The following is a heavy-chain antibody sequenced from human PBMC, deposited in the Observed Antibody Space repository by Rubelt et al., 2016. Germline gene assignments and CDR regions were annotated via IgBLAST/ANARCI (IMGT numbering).Heavy chain of an antibody. J-gene: IGHJ5*02. Sequence: QVQLQESGPGLVKPSETLSLTCTVSGGSISSYYWSWIRQPPGKGLEWIGYYNYSGSTNYNHSLKSRVTISVDTAKNQCALNLSSVTAADTAVYYCAPLGGWLFGLYGDWSDPWGQGTLVTVSS. CDR2: YNYSGST. D-gene: IGHD3-22*01. CDR3: APLGGWLFGLYGDWSDP. CDR1: GGSISSYY. V-gene: IGHV4-59*01.